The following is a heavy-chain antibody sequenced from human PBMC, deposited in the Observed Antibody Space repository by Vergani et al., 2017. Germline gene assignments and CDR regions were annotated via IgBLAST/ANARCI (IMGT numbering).Heavy chain of an antibody. D-gene: IGHD5-12*01. Sequence: QVQLQESGPGLVQPSETLSLTCTVSGYSISSGYYWGWIRQPPGKGLEWVGSIYHSGSTYYNPSLKSRVTISVDTSKNQFSLKLSSVTAADTAVYYCARMDIVATSSDYWGQGTLVTVSS. CDR2: IYHSGST. V-gene: IGHV4-38-2*02. J-gene: IGHJ4*02. CDR3: ARMDIVATSSDY. CDR1: GYSISSGYY.